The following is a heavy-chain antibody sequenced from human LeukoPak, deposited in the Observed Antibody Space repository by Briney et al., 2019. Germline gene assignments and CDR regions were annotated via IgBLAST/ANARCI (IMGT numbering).Heavy chain of an antibody. V-gene: IGHV4-39*07. CDR3: ARDPTTVVTLPYYFDF. J-gene: IGHJ4*02. Sequence: TSETLSLTCTVSGGSISSSSSYWGWIRQPPGKGLEWIATIYYTGSTHYNPSLKSRVTISVDTSKSQFFLKLTSVTAADTAVYYCARDPTTVVTLPYYFDFWGQGTLVTVSA. CDR2: IYYTGST. D-gene: IGHD4-23*01. CDR1: GGSISSSSSY.